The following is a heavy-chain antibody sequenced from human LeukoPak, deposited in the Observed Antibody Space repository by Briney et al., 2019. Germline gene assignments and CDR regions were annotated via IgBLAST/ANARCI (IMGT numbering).Heavy chain of an antibody. CDR1: GFTFSNYG. CDR2: IRYDGNNK. V-gene: IGHV3-30*02. J-gene: IGHJ4*02. Sequence: GGSLRLSCGASGFTFSNYGMLWVRQAPGKGLDWVAFIRYDGNNKLYADSVKGRFTISRDNSKNTLYLHINSLRAEDTAVYYCVKDNPLDYWGQGTLVTVSS. CDR3: VKDNPLDY. D-gene: IGHD1-14*01.